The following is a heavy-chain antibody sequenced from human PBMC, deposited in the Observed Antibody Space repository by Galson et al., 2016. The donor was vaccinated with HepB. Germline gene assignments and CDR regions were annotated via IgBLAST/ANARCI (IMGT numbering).Heavy chain of an antibody. J-gene: IGHJ6*04. CDR3: ARFIASPLNDYYDYGMDV. CDR2: ISNDGSNK. Sequence: LRLSCADSGFIFRSYAMNWVRQAPGKGLEWLAVISNDGSNKYFADSVKALFTISRDNSKNTLYPPMKSLRAEDTAVYYCARFIASPLNDYYDYGMDVWGKGSSVTVSS. CDR1: GFIFRSYA. D-gene: IGHD6-13*01. V-gene: IGHV3-30-3*01.